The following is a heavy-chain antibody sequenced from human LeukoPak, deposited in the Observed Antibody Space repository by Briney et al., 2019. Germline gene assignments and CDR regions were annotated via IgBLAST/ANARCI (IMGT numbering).Heavy chain of an antibody. CDR2: ISSSGSTI. CDR1: GFTFSDYY. D-gene: IGHD5-12*01. J-gene: IGHJ4*02. V-gene: IGHV3-11*04. CDR3: ARRNSGYDTYYFDY. Sequence: GGSLRLSCAASGFTFSDYYMGWIRQAPGKGLEWVSYISSSGSTIYYADSVKGRFTISRDNAKNSLYLQMNSLRAEDTAVYYCARRNSGYDTYYFDYWGQGTLVTVSS.